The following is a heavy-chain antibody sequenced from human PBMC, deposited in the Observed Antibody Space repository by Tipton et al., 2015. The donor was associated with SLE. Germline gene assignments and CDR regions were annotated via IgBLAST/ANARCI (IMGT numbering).Heavy chain of an antibody. CDR3: ARRSITPYFDY. Sequence: PGLVKPSETLSLTCTVSGGSISSTNYYWTWIRQTPGKGLEWIGSVYYSGTTYYSPFLKSRIAISVDTSKNQFSLKVTSVTAADTAVYYCARRSITPYFDYWGQGTLVTVSS. CDR1: GGSISSTNYY. D-gene: IGHD2/OR15-2a*01. CDR2: VYYSGTT. J-gene: IGHJ4*02. V-gene: IGHV4-39*07.